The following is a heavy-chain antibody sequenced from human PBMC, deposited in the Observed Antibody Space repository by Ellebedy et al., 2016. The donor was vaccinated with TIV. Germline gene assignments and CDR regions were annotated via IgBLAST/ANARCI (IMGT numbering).Heavy chain of an antibody. CDR2: ITESGGNT. J-gene: IGHJ3*01. CDR1: GFTISRHW. Sequence: GESLKISCAASGFTISRHWMSWVRQGPGKGLEWVSSITESGGNTYYADSVKGRFTISRDNSKDTLILQMNSLRAEDTAIYFCARDPVGVGPAFDVWGQGTMITVSS. CDR3: ARDPVGVGPAFDV. D-gene: IGHD4-23*01. V-gene: IGHV3-23*01.